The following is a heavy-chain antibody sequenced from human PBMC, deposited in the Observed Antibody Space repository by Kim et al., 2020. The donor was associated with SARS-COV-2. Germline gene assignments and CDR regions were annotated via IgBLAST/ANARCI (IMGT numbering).Heavy chain of an antibody. V-gene: IGHV1-69*01. CDR3: ARAHAMIVVVDAFDI. D-gene: IGHD3-22*01. J-gene: IGHJ3*02. Sequence: KFQGRVTITADESTSTAYMELSSLRSEDTAVYYCARAHAMIVVVDAFDIWGQGTMVTVSS.